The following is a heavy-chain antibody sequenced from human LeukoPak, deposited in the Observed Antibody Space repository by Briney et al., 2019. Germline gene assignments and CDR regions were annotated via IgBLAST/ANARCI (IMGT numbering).Heavy chain of an antibody. CDR2: IFSGGST. Sequence: GGSLRLSCAASGFTVSRNYMSWVRKAPGKGLEWVSTIFSGGSTYYADSVKGRFTISRDNSKNTLYLQMNGLRAEDTAVYYCAKDQGDILTGFDYWGQGTLVTVSS. D-gene: IGHD3-9*01. CDR1: GFTVSRNY. CDR3: AKDQGDILTGFDY. J-gene: IGHJ4*02. V-gene: IGHV3-66*01.